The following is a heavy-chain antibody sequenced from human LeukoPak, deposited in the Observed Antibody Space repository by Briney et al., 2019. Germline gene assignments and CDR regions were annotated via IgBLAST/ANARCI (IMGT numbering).Heavy chain of an antibody. CDR1: GFMFHDYA. V-gene: IGHV3-43*02. J-gene: IGHJ4*02. D-gene: IGHD2-2*01. CDR2: ISGDGGST. Sequence: GGSLGLSCAAPGFMFHDYAIHWVRQAPGKGLEWVSLISGDGGSTFYADYVKGRFTISRDNSKNTLYLQMNSLRAEDTAVYYCAKDRDIVVVPAAIRQGLDYWGQGTLVTVSS. CDR3: AKDRDIVVVPAAIRQGLDY.